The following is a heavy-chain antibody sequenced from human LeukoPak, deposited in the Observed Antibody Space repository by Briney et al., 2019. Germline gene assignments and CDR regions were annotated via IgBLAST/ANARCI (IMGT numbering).Heavy chain of an antibody. J-gene: IGHJ4*02. Sequence: PGGSLRLSCAASGFTVSSNYMSWVRQAPGKGLEWVSVIYSGGSTYYADSVKGRFTISRDNSKNTLYLQMNSLRAEDTAVYYCASEVLSASSSSDFDYWGQGTLVTVSS. CDR3: ASEVLSASSSSDFDY. CDR2: IYSGGST. CDR1: GFTVSSNY. V-gene: IGHV3-53*01. D-gene: IGHD6-6*01.